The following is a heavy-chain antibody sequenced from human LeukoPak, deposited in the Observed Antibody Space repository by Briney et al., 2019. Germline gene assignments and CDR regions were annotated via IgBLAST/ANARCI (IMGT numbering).Heavy chain of an antibody. Sequence: PGGSLRLSCAASGFTFSLYAMSWVRQAPGKGLEWVSTITGSGGSTYYADSVKGRFIISRDSSKETLDLQMNSLRVEDTAVYYCAKLGSSWYYFDYWGQGTLVTVSS. J-gene: IGHJ4*02. CDR3: AKLGSSWYYFDY. CDR2: ITGSGGST. CDR1: GFTFSLYA. D-gene: IGHD6-13*01. V-gene: IGHV3-23*01.